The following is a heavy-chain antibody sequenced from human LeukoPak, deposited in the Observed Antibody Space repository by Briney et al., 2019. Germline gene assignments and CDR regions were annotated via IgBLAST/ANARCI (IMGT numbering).Heavy chain of an antibody. D-gene: IGHD3-22*01. CDR2: IYSGGST. J-gene: IGHJ4*02. Sequence: GGSLRLSCAASGFTVSSNYMSWVRQAPGKGLEWASVIYSGGSTYYADSVKGRFTISRDNSKNTLYLQMNSLRAEDTAVYYCARDQDYDSSGYYFLWGQGTLVTVSS. V-gene: IGHV3-66*01. CDR3: ARDQDYDSSGYYFL. CDR1: GFTVSSNY.